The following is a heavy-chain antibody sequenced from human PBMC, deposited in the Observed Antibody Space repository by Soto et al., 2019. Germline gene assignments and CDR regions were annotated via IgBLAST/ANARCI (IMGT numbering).Heavy chain of an antibody. CDR2: INTKTGGT. CDR1: GYSFTDYY. J-gene: IGHJ5*02. V-gene: IGHV1-2*02. Sequence: QVHLVQSGAEVKKPGASVKVSCKASGYSFTDYYMHWGRQAPGQGLEWMGWINTKTGGTNYAQRVQGRVTMTGDTSINTAYMELSRLRSDDTAVYYCARVGPTGWFDPWGHGTVVPVSS. CDR3: ARVGPTGWFDP.